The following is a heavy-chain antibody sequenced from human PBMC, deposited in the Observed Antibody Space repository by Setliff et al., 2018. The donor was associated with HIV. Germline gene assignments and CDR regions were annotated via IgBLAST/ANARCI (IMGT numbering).Heavy chain of an antibody. CDR3: ARGALLAAFDFDH. CDR1: GYTFTTYS. J-gene: IGHJ4*01. D-gene: IGHD3-10*01. V-gene: IGHV1-3*01. CDR2: INVGNGDT. Sequence: GASVKVSCKASGYTFTTYSLHWVRQAPGQSLEWMGWINVGNGDTKYSRELQGRIIITRDTSANTAFMELSSLRLDDTAVYFCARGALLAAFDFDHWGHGTLITVSS.